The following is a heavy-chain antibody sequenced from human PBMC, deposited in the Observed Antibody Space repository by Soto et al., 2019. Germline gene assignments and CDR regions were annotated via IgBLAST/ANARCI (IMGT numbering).Heavy chain of an antibody. CDR3: ARDAARYNGNDINWFDH. Sequence: PGGSLRLTCAASGFTFGYYTMNWVRQAPGKGLEWVSSISTSSNYIYYADSVKGRFTISRDNAKKSLYLQMNGLRVEDTAVYYCARDAARYNGNDINWFDHWGHGTLVTVPS. CDR2: ISTSSNYI. D-gene: IGHD1-1*01. J-gene: IGHJ5*02. CDR1: GFTFGYYT. V-gene: IGHV3-21*01.